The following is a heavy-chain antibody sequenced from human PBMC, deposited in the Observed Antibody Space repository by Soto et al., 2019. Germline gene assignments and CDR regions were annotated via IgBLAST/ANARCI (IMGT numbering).Heavy chain of an antibody. CDR1: GFTFSSYA. CDR3: AREDYYSGYDNAFDI. V-gene: IGHV3-23*01. CDR2: ISGSGGST. Sequence: PGGSLRLSCAASGFTFSSYAMSWVRQAPGKGLEWVSAISGSGGSTYFADSVKGRFTISRDNSKNTLYLQMGSLRAEDMAVYYCAREDYYSGYDNAFDIWGQGTMVTVSS. J-gene: IGHJ3*02. D-gene: IGHD5-12*01.